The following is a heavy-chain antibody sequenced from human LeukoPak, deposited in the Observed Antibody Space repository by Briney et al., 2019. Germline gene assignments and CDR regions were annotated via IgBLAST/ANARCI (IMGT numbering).Heavy chain of an antibody. J-gene: IGHJ4*02. Sequence: PSETLSLTGTVSGGSISSYYWSWIRQPPGKGLEWIGYIYYSGTTNYNPSLKSRVTISVDTSKNQFSLKLSSVTAADTAVYYCARGVYIAAAQYGYWGQGTLVTVSS. CDR3: ARGVYIAAAQYGY. V-gene: IGHV4-59*01. CDR1: GGSISSYY. D-gene: IGHD6-13*01. CDR2: IYYSGTT.